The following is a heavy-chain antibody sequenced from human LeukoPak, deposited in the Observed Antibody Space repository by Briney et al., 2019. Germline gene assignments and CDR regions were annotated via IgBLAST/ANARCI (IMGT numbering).Heavy chain of an antibody. Sequence: SETLSLTCTVSGGSISSYYWSWIRQPPGKGLEWIGYIYDSGSTNYNPSLKRRFTISVDTSTNQFSLKLSSVTAADTAVYYCASQEYYGSGSSNWGQGTLVTVSS. V-gene: IGHV4-59*08. CDR2: IYDSGST. D-gene: IGHD3-10*01. CDR3: ASQEYYGSGSSN. J-gene: IGHJ4*02. CDR1: GGSISSYY.